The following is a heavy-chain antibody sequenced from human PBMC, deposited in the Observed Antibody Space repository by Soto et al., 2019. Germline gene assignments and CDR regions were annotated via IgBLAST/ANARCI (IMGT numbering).Heavy chain of an antibody. D-gene: IGHD6-19*01. CDR3: ARDIAVAGNDNWFDP. Sequence: ASVKVSCKASGGTFSSYTISWVRQAPGQGLEWMGRIIPILGIANYAQKFQGRVTITADKSTSTAYMELSSLRSEDTAVYYCARDIAVAGNDNWFDPWGQGTLVTVSS. CDR1: GGTFSSYT. V-gene: IGHV1-69*04. J-gene: IGHJ5*02. CDR2: IIPILGIA.